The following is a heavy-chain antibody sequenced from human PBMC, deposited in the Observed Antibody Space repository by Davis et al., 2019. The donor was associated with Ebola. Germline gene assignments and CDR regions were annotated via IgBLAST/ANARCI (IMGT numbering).Heavy chain of an antibody. Sequence: MPSETLSLTCTVSGGSISSYYWSWIRQHPGKGLEWIGYIYYSGSTNYNPSLKSRVTISVDTSKNQFSLKLSSVTAADTAVYYCARGVIAVAGTGWFDPWGQGTLVTVSS. D-gene: IGHD6-19*01. CDR2: IYYSGST. V-gene: IGHV4-59*12. J-gene: IGHJ5*02. CDR1: GGSISSYY. CDR3: ARGVIAVAGTGWFDP.